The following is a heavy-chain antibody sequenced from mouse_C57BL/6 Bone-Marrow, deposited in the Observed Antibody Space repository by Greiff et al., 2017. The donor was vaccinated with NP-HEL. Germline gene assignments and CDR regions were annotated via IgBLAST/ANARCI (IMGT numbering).Heavy chain of an antibody. CDR2: ISSGGSYT. J-gene: IGHJ1*03. CDR1: GFTFSSYG. D-gene: IGHD1-1*01. CDR3: ARRAYYYGSSYGGWYFDV. V-gene: IGHV5-6*02. Sequence: EVKLVESGGDLVKPGGSLKLSCAASGFTFSSYGMSWVRQTPDKRLEWVATISSGGSYTYYPDSVKGRFTISRDNAKNTLYLQMSSLNSEDTAMYYWARRAYYYGSSYGGWYFDVWGTGTTVTVSS.